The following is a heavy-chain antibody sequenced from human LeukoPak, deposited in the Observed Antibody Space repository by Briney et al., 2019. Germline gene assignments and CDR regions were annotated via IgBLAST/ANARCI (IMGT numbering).Heavy chain of an antibody. CDR1: GGSISSNNYY. D-gene: IGHD5-18*01. J-gene: IGHJ4*02. Sequence: SETLSLTCTVSGGSISSNNYYWGWIRQPPGKGLEWIGSIYYSGSTYYNPSLKSRVTISVDTSKNQFSLRLNSVTAADTAVYYCARRGKSYGDADYWGQGTLVTVSS. CDR3: ARRGKSYGDADY. V-gene: IGHV4-39*01. CDR2: IYYSGST.